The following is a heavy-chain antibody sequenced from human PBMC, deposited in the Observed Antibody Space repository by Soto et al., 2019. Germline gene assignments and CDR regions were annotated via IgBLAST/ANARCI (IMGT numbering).Heavy chain of an antibody. J-gene: IGHJ4*02. CDR3: ARARRNAAMVRDMVY. D-gene: IGHD3-10*01. Sequence: QVQLVQSGTEVKKPGASVKVSCKASGYTFTSYGISWVRQAPGQGLAWMGWISTYSGNTNYAQSLQGRVTRTTATSRSTAYMELRSLIADDTAVYYCARARRNAAMVRDMVYWGQGTLVTVSS. V-gene: IGHV1-18*01. CDR2: ISTYSGNT. CDR1: GYTFTSYG.